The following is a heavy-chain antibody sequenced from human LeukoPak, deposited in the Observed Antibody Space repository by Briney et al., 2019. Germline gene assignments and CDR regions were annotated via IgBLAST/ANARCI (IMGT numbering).Heavy chain of an antibody. Sequence: GGSLRLSCATSGFNFDRYTIHWVRQAPGKGLEWVSLAGWAGGTTFYSDSVRGRFAISRDSGRKSVYLQMNSLTTDGTAFYFCAKELDTMFFDYWGQGALVTVSS. CDR3: AKELDTMFFDY. CDR1: GFNFDRYT. D-gene: IGHD3-10*02. CDR2: AGWAGGTT. J-gene: IGHJ4*02. V-gene: IGHV3-43*01.